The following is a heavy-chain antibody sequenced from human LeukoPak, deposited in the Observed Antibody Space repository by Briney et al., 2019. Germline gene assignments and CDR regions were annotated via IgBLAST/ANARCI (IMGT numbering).Heavy chain of an antibody. CDR2: INPNSGGT. CDR1: GYTFTGYY. Sequence: ASVKVSCKASGYTFTGYYMHWVRQAPGQGLEWMGRINPNSGGTNYAQKFQGRVTMTRDTSISTAYMELSRLRSDDTAVYYCARDADAAASSDYWGQGTLVTVSS. V-gene: IGHV1-2*06. J-gene: IGHJ4*02. CDR3: ARDADAAASSDY. D-gene: IGHD2-15*01.